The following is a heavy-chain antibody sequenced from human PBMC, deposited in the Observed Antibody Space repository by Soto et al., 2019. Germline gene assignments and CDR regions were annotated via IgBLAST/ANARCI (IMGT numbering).Heavy chain of an antibody. V-gene: IGHV3-11*06. CDR1: GFTFNDYY. CDR3: VRESRTDEDGYDARGYYFDY. D-gene: IGHD5-12*01. CDR2: ISLGDSYK. Sequence: QVQLVESGGGLVKPGGSLRLACAASGFTFNDYYMSWVRQAPGKGLEWVSFISLGDSYKKTADSVKGRFTISRDNAQNALYLQMNSLRAEDTGLYYCVRESRTDEDGYDARGYYFDYWGQGTLVTVSS. J-gene: IGHJ4*02.